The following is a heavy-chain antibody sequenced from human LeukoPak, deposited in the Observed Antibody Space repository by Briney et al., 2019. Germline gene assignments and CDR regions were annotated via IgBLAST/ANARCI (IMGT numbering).Heavy chain of an antibody. CDR2: ISSSSSYI. V-gene: IGHV3-21*01. CDR3: ARDGSSGWLPYYFDY. D-gene: IGHD6-19*01. CDR1: GFSFSSYA. J-gene: IGHJ4*01. Sequence: GGSLRLSCAASGFSFSSYAMSWVRQAPGKGLEWVSSISSSSSYIYYADSVKGRFTISRDNAKNSLYLQMNSLRAEDTAVYYCARDGSSGWLPYYFDYWGQGTLVTVSS.